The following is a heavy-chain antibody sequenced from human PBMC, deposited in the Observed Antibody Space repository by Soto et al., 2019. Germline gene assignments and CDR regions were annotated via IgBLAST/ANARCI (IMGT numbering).Heavy chain of an antibody. J-gene: IGHJ6*02. CDR2: TYYRSKWYN. CDR3: ARGNVDIVVHYYYGMDV. Sequence: SQTLSLICAISGDSVSSNSAAWNWIRQSPSRGLEWLGRTYYRSKWYNDYAVSVKSRITINPDTSKNQFSLQLNSVTPEDTAVYYCARGNVDIVVHYYYGMDVWGQGTTVTVSS. V-gene: IGHV6-1*01. CDR1: GDSVSSNSAA. D-gene: IGHD5-12*01.